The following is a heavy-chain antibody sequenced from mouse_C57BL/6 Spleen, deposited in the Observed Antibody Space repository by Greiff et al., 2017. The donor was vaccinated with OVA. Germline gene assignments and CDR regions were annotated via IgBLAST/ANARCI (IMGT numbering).Heavy chain of an antibody. J-gene: IGHJ4*01. CDR1: GYTFTSYW. V-gene: IGHV1-69*01. CDR2: IDPSDSYT. CDR3: ARGDEGYAMDY. Sequence: QVQLQQPGAELVMPGASVKLSCKASGYTFTSYWMHWVKQRPGQGLEWIGEIDPSDSYTNYNQKFKGKSTLTVDKSSSTAYLQLSSLTSEDSAVYYCARGDEGYAMDYWGQGTSVTVSS.